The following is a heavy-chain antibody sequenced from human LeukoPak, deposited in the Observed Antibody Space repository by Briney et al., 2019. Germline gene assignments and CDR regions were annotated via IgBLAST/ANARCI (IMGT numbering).Heavy chain of an antibody. Sequence: SVKVSCKASGGTFSSYAISWVRQAPGQGLEWMGGIIPIFGTANYAQKFQGRVTITTDESTSTAYMEPSSLRSEDTAVYYCARGPLMPDYYYYYYMDVWGKGTTVTVSS. J-gene: IGHJ6*03. CDR2: IIPIFGTA. CDR1: GGTFSSYA. D-gene: IGHD2-2*01. V-gene: IGHV1-69*05. CDR3: ARGPLMPDYYYYYYMDV.